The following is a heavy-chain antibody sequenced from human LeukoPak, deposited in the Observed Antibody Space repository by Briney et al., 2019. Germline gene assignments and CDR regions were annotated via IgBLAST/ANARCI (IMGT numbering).Heavy chain of an antibody. CDR3: ARITGFY. D-gene: IGHD1-14*01. CDR1: GYTFTDYR. J-gene: IGHJ4*02. Sequence: ASVKVSCKASGYTFTDYRIYWVRQAPGQGLEWMGYINPNSGDTKYGQRFQGRVTISRDTSIRTAYMELGSLRSDDTAVYYCARITGFYLGQGTLVTVSS. V-gene: IGHV1-2*02. CDR2: INPNSGDT.